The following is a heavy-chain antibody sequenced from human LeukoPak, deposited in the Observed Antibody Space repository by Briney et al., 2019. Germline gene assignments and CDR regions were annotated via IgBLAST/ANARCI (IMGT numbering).Heavy chain of an antibody. D-gene: IGHD2-15*01. CDR2: IFHSGDV. V-gene: IGHV4-38-2*02. J-gene: IGHJ6*03. Sequence: PSETLSLTCIVSGYSIISDYFWGWVRQPPGKGPEWIGSIFHSGDVYYNPSLKSRVTISVDTSKNQFSLKLSSVTAADTAVYYCATSYCSGGSCYGYYYYMDVWGKGTTVTISS. CDR3: ATSYCSGGSCYGYYYYMDV. CDR1: GYSIISDYF.